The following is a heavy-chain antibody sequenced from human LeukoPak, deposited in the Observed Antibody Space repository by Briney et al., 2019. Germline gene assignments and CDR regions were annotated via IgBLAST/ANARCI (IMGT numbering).Heavy chain of an antibody. J-gene: IGHJ5*02. CDR2: MYYSGST. Sequence: SETLSLTCTVSGASVRSGSYYWSWIRQPPGKGLEWIGYMYYSGSTNYNPSLKSRVTISIDTSKNYFSLRLTSVTAADTAVYYCARGGNWFDPWGQGTLVTVYS. CDR3: ARGGNWFDP. CDR1: GASVRSGSYY. V-gene: IGHV4-61*03.